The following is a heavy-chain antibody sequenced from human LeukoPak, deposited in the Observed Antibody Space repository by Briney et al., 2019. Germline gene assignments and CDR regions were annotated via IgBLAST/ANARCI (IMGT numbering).Heavy chain of an antibody. V-gene: IGHV1-69*05. CDR1: GGTFSSYA. J-gene: IGHJ4*02. D-gene: IGHD1-26*01. Sequence: SVKVSCKASGGTFSSYAISWVRQAPGQGLEWMEGIIPIFGTANYAQKFQGRVTITTDESTSTAYMELSSLRSEDTAVYYCARGVGELVGATTTSFDYWGQGTLVTVSS. CDR2: IIPIFGTA. CDR3: ARGVGELVGATTTSFDY.